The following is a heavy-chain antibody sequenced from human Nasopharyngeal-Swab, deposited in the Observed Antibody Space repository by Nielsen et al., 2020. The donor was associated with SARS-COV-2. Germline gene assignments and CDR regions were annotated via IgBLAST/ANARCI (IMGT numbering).Heavy chain of an antibody. D-gene: IGHD2-2*02. CDR1: GFTFSSYG. CDR2: IRYDGFNQ. J-gene: IGHJ3*02. CDR3: AKDGAATIPDAFDI. V-gene: IGHV3-30*02. Sequence: GESLKISCAASGFTFSSYGMHWVRQAPGKGLEWVAFIRYDGFNQHYADSVKGRFTISRDSFKNTLYLQLNSLRAEDTAVYYCAKDGAATIPDAFDIWGQGTVLTVSS.